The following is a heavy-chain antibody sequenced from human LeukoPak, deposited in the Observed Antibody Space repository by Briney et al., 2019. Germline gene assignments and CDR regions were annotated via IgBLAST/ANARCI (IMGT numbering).Heavy chain of an antibody. CDR3: AKLVGDPLGGY. CDR2: ISESGGST. CDR1: EFTFSNFV. Sequence: PGGSLRLSCEASEFTFSNFVMSWVRQAPGKGLEWVSSISESGGSTFYADSVKGRFTISRDNSKNTLYLQMSSLRGEVTALYYCAKLVGDPLGGYWGRGTPVTVSS. J-gene: IGHJ4*02. V-gene: IGHV3-23*01. D-gene: IGHD2-8*02.